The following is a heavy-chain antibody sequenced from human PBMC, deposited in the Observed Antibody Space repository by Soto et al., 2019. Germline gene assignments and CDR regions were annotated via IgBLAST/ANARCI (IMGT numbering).Heavy chain of an antibody. CDR1: GFKFSIYS. CDR2: ITSDTKTI. CDR3: ARSVEGHFDY. J-gene: IGHJ4*02. V-gene: IGHV3-48*02. Sequence: EVQLVESGGALVQPGGSLRLSCAASGFKFSIYSMNWFRQAPGKGLEWSAYITSDTKTIKYADSVKGRFTISRDNAKNSVYLQMNSLSDEDTAVYYCARSVEGHFDYWGQGTVVTVSS. D-gene: IGHD6-19*01.